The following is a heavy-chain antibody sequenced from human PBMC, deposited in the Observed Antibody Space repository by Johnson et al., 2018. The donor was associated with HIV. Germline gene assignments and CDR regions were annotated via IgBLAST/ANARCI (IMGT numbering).Heavy chain of an antibody. J-gene: IGHJ3*02. V-gene: IGHV3-33*03. Sequence: QVQLVESGGGVVQPGTSLRLSCAASGFTFSSYGIHWVRQAPGKGLEWVAFIWHDGRDVYYADSVKGRFTVSRDNSKNAVYLQMNSLRAEDTAVYYCARSVNAGRPFDIWGQGTLVTVSS. CDR2: IWHDGRDV. CDR3: ARSVNAGRPFDI. CDR1: GFTFSSYG. D-gene: IGHD2-8*01.